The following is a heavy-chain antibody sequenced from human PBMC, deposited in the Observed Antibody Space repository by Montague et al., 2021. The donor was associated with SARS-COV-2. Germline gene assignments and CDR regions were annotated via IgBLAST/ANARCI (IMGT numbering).Heavy chain of an antibody. CDR2: IYYSGST. J-gene: IGHJ6*02. D-gene: IGHD2-21*01. CDR3: ARGGGDYNYGLDV. V-gene: IGHV4-61*08. CDR1: GFSLSTSGVG. Sequence: LMKPTQTLTLTCTFSGFSLSTSGVGVGWIRQPPGRGLEWLGHIYYSGSTDYSPSLKSRVTISLDTSKNQFSLKVTSVTAADTAVYYCARGGGDYNYGLDVWGQGTMVTVSS.